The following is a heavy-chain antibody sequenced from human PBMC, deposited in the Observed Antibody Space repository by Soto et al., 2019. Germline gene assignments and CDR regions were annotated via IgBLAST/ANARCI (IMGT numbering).Heavy chain of an antibody. CDR3: ARELPPLGCTNGVCYRVNWFDP. CDR2: IYYSGST. D-gene: IGHD2-8*01. CDR1: GGSISSGGYY. J-gene: IGHJ5*02. Sequence: PSETLSLTCTVSGGSISSGGYYWSWIRQHPGKGLEWIGYIYYSGSTYYNPSLKSRVTISVDTSKNQFSLKLSSVTAADTAVYYCARELPPLGCTNGVCYRVNWFDPWGQGTLVTVSS. V-gene: IGHV4-30-4*08.